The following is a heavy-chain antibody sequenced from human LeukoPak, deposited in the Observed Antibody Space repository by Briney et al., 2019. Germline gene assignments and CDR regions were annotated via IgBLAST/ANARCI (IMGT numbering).Heavy chain of an antibody. CDR3: AKGDRITIFGVPPGYFDY. CDR1: GFTFSSYA. D-gene: IGHD3-3*01. V-gene: IGHV3-23*01. Sequence: PGGSLRLSCAASGFTFSSYAMSWVRQAPGKGLEWVSGISGSGGSTNYADSVKGRFTISRDNSKNTLYLQMNSLRAEDTAVYYCAKGDRITIFGVPPGYFDYWGQGTLVTVSS. J-gene: IGHJ4*02. CDR2: ISGSGGST.